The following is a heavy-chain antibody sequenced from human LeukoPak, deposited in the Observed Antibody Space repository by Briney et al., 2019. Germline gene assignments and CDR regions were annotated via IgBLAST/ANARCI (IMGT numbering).Heavy chain of an antibody. D-gene: IGHD4-23*01. J-gene: IGHJ6*03. V-gene: IGHV4-39*01. CDR2: INHSGST. CDR1: GGSISSSSYY. Sequence: SETLSLTCTVSGGSISSSSYYWGWIRQPPGKGLEWIGEINHSGSTNYNPSLKSRVTISVDTSKNQFSLKLSSVTAADTAVYYCARHVDYGDKPYYYYYYMDVWGKGTTVTISS. CDR3: ARHVDYGDKPYYYYYYMDV.